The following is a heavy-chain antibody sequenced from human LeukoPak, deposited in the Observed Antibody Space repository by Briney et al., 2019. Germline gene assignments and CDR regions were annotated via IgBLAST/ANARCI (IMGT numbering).Heavy chain of an antibody. CDR3: AAQYYDSSGSLMDV. D-gene: IGHD3-22*01. J-gene: IGHJ6*02. Sequence: ASVKVSCKASGFTFTSSAMQWVRQARGQRLEWIGWIVVGSGNTNYAQKFQERVTITRDMSTSTAYMELSSLRSEDTAVYHCAAQYYDSSGSLMDVWGQGTTVTVSS. CDR2: IVVGSGNT. V-gene: IGHV1-58*02. CDR1: GFTFTSSA.